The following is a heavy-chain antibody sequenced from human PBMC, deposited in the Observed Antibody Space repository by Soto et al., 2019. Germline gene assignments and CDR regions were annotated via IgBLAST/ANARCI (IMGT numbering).Heavy chain of an antibody. Sequence: EVQLLESGGGLVQPGGSLRLSCAASGFTCSSYAMSWVRQAPGKGLEWVSVISGSGDSTYYADSVKGRFTISRDNSKNTLYLQMNSLRAEDTAVYYCARRGSGSYYDYWGQGTLVTVSS. CDR3: ARRGSGSYYDY. CDR1: GFTCSSYA. J-gene: IGHJ4*02. CDR2: ISGSGDST. D-gene: IGHD1-26*01. V-gene: IGHV3-23*01.